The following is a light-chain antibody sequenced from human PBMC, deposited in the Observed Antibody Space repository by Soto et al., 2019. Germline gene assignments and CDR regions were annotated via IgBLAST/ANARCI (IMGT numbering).Light chain of an antibody. J-gene: IGKJ3*01. V-gene: IGKV1-39*01. Sequence: DIQMTQSPSSLSASIGDRVTITCRASQPISNYLNWYQQKPGKAPNLLIYGTSSLQSGVSSRFSGSGSGTDFTLPISSLAPEDDATYYCQQSHSFPFTFGPGTKVDVK. CDR1: QPISNY. CDR3: QQSHSFPFT. CDR2: GTS.